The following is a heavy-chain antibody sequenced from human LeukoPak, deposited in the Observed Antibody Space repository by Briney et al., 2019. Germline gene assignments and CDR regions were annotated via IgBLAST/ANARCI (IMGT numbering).Heavy chain of an antibody. CDR3: ARDLSVGAKPNLGFDY. V-gene: IGHV3-21*01. Sequence: GGSLRLSCAASGFTFSSYNMNWVRQAPGKGLEWVSSISSSSTYIYYADSMKGRFTLSRDNAKNSLYLQMNSLRAEDTAIYYCARDLSVGAKPNLGFDYWGQGTLVTVSS. CDR1: GFTFSSYN. J-gene: IGHJ4*02. D-gene: IGHD1-26*01. CDR2: ISSSSTYI.